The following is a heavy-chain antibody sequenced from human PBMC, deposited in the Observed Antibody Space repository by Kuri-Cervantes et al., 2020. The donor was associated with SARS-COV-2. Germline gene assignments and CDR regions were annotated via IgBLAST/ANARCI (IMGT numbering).Heavy chain of an antibody. J-gene: IGHJ4*02. Sequence: SVKVSCKASGGTFRNYAISWVRQAPGQGLEWMGGVIPIIGITNYAQKFQGRVTMTADTSTSTAYMELSSLRSDDTAVYYCARRLARVGFDYWGQGTLVTVSS. CDR2: VIPIIGIT. D-gene: IGHD6-19*01. CDR1: GGTFRNYA. CDR3: ARRLARVGFDY. V-gene: IGHV1-69*10.